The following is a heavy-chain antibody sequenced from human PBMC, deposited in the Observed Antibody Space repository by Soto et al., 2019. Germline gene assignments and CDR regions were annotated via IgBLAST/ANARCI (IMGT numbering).Heavy chain of an antibody. CDR1: GFIFSNYD. Sequence: EGQLLESGGGLLQPGGSLRLSCAASGFIFSNYDMSWVRQAPGKGLEWVSAISVSGDTTYYADSVKGRFTISRDNSKNTLYLQMNTLRAEDTAVYYCAKNRNTGVAGTSCWFGPWGQGTLVTVSS. CDR3: AKNRNTGVAGTSCWFGP. CDR2: ISVSGDTT. V-gene: IGHV3-23*01. J-gene: IGHJ5*02. D-gene: IGHD6-19*01.